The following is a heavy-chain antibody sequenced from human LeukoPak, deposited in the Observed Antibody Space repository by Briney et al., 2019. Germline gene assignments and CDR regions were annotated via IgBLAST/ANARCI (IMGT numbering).Heavy chain of an antibody. CDR3: ARAREYSSGWYDLYYFDY. D-gene: IGHD6-19*01. CDR2: IKQDGSEK. CDR1: GFTFSSYW. Sequence: GGSLRLSCAASGFTFSSYWMSWVRQAPGKGLEWVANIKQDGSEKYYVDSVKGRFTISRDNAKNSLYLQMNSLRAEDTAVYYCARAREYSSGWYDLYYFDYWGQGTLVTVSS. J-gene: IGHJ4*02. V-gene: IGHV3-7*01.